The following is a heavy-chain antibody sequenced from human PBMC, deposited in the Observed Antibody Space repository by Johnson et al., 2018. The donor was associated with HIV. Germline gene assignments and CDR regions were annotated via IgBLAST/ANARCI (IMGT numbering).Heavy chain of an antibody. CDR2: ISYDGGNK. CDR3: AIVQLLADDVFNI. V-gene: IGHV3-30*04. Sequence: QMQLVESVGGVVQPGGSLRISCAASGVTFSSYAMHWVRQAPGKGLEWVAVISYDGGNKYYADSVKGRFTISRDNSKNTLYLQMNSLEAEDTAVYYCAIVQLLADDVFNIWGQGTMVTVSS. D-gene: IGHD3-10*01. CDR1: GVTFSSYA. J-gene: IGHJ3*02.